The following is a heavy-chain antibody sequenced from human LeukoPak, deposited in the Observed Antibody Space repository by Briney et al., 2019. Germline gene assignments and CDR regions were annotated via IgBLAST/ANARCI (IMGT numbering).Heavy chain of an antibody. J-gene: IGHJ4*02. CDR2: IYTSGST. CDR3: ARFSDFWSGWYFDY. D-gene: IGHD3-3*01. V-gene: IGHV4-61*02. Sequence: SHTLSLTCTVSGGSLSSGSYYWSWLRQPAGKGLEWIGRIYTSGSTNYNPSLKSRVTISVDTSKNQFSLKLSSVTAADTAVYYCARFSDFWSGWYFDYWGQGTLVTVSS. CDR1: GGSLSSGSYY.